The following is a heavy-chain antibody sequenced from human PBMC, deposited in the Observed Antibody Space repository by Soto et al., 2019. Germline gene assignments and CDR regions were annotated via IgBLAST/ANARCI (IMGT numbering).Heavy chain of an antibody. CDR2: IYYSGST. CDR1: GGSISSSSYY. CDR3: ARFFYDFWSGYTPHAAFDI. D-gene: IGHD3-3*01. J-gene: IGHJ3*02. V-gene: IGHV4-39*01. Sequence: SETLSLTCTVSGGSISSSSYYWGWIRQPPGKGLEWIGSIYYSGSTYYNPSLKSRVTISVDTSKNQFSLKLSSVTAADTAVYYCARFFYDFWSGYTPHAAFDIWGQGTMVTVSS.